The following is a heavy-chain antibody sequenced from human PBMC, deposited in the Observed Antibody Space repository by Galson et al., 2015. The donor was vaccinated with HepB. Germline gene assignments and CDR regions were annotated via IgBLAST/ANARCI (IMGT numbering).Heavy chain of an antibody. Sequence: SLRLSCAASGFTFSSYSMNWVRQAPGKGLEWVSSISSSSSYIYYADSVKGRFTISRDNAKNSLYLQMNSLRAEDTAVYYCARDFSSVIAARQDYGMDVWGQGTTVTVSS. CDR2: ISSSSSYI. CDR1: GFTFSSYS. CDR3: ARDFSSVIAARQDYGMDV. V-gene: IGHV3-21*01. J-gene: IGHJ6*02. D-gene: IGHD6-6*01.